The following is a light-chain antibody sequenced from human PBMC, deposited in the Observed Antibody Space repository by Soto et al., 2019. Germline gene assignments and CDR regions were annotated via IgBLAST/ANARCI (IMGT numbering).Light chain of an antibody. CDR1: QSITDW. J-gene: IGKJ1*01. V-gene: IGKV1-5*03. Sequence: DIQMTQSPSTLSASVGDRVTITCRASQSITDWLAWYQQKPGKAPKFLIYKASNLEGGVPSRFSGSGSGTECTLTISILHPDDFSTYYCQYCDYYSFTVGQWTKEEIK. CDR3: QYCDYYSFT. CDR2: KAS.